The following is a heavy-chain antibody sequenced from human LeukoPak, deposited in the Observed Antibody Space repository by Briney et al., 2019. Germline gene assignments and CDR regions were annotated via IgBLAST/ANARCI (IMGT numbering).Heavy chain of an antibody. V-gene: IGHV1-2*02. D-gene: IGHD2-2*01. Sequence: ASVKVSCKASGYTFTGYYMHWVRQAPGQGLEWMGWINPNSGGTNYAQKFQGRVTMTRDTSISTAYMELSRLRSDDTAVYYCARDKAPTGYCSSTSCYDPYYFDYWGQGTLVTASS. CDR3: ARDKAPTGYCSSTSCYDPYYFDY. CDR2: INPNSGGT. CDR1: GYTFTGYY. J-gene: IGHJ4*02.